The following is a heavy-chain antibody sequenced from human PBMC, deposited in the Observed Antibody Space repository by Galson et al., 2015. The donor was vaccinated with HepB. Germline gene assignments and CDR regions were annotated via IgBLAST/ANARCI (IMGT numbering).Heavy chain of an antibody. CDR1: GDSVSSNSAA. CDR3: ARDLGPRDGYSYGFDY. Sequence: CAISGDSVSSNSAAWNWIRQSPSRGLEWLGRTYYRSKWYNDYAVSVKSRITINPDTSKNQFSLQLNSVTPEDTAVYYCARDLGPRDGYSYGFDYWGQGTLVTVSS. V-gene: IGHV6-1*01. J-gene: IGHJ4*02. D-gene: IGHD5-24*01. CDR2: TYYRSKWYN.